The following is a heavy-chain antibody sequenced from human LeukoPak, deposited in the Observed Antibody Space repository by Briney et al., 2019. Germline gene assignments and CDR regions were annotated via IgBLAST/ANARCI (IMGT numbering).Heavy chain of an antibody. Sequence: SVKVSCKASGGTFSSYAISWVRQAPGQGLEWMGRIIPIFGTANYAQKFQGRVTITTDESTSTAYMELSSLRSEDTAVYYCVRDGHEWFDPWGQGTLVTVSS. CDR1: GGTFSSYA. CDR3: VRDGHEWFDP. J-gene: IGHJ5*02. CDR2: IIPIFGTA. V-gene: IGHV1-69*05.